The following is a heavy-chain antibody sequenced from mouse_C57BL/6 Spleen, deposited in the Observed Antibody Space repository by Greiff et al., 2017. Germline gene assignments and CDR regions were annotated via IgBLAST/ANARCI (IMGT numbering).Heavy chain of an antibody. CDR3: ARSPTVRSYAMDY. D-gene: IGHD1-1*01. V-gene: IGHV1-78*01. Sequence: QVQLQQSDAELVKPGASVKISCKVSGYTFTDHTIHWMQQRPEQGLEWIGYIYPRDGSTNYNGKFKGKATLTADKSSSTAYMQLSSLTSEDSAVYFCARSPTVRSYAMDYWGQGTSVTVSS. CDR2: IYPRDGST. CDR1: GYTFTDHT. J-gene: IGHJ4*01.